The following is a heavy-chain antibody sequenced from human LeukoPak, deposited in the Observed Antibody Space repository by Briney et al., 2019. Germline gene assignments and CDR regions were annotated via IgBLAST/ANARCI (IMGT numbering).Heavy chain of an antibody. D-gene: IGHD6-19*01. J-gene: IGHJ4*02. CDR1: GYTFTSYG. Sequence: ASVKVSCKASGYTFTSYGISWVRQAPGQGLEWMGWISAYNGNTNYAQKLQGRVTMTTDTSTSTAYMELRSLRSVDTAVYYCARDAGIAVAGTIDYWGQGTLVTVSS. V-gene: IGHV1-18*01. CDR2: ISAYNGNT. CDR3: ARDAGIAVAGTIDY.